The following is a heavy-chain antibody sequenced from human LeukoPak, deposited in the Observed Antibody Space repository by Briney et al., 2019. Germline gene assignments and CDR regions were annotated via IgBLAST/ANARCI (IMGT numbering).Heavy chain of an antibody. CDR1: GFTFSSYS. V-gene: IGHV3-21*01. Sequence: GGSLRLSCAASGFTFSSYSMNWVRQAPGKGLEWVSSISSSSSYIYYADSVRGRFTFSRDNAKNSLYLQMNSLRVEDTAIYYCARDYVWGSSESDYWGQGTLVTVSS. CDR2: ISSSSSYI. D-gene: IGHD7-27*01. CDR3: ARDYVWGSSESDY. J-gene: IGHJ4*02.